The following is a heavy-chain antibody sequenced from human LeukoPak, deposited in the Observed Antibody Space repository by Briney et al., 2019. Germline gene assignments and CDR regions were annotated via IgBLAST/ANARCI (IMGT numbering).Heavy chain of an antibody. CDR3: ASDAAGNEAFDV. J-gene: IGHJ3*01. V-gene: IGHV1-2*02. Sequence: ASVKVSCKASGYTFTSYGISWVRQAPGQGLEWMGWINPNSGGTNYAQKFQGRVTMTRDTSISTAYMELSRLRSDDTAVYYCASDAAGNEAFDVWGQGTMVTVSS. CDR2: INPNSGGT. D-gene: IGHD6-13*01. CDR1: GYTFTSYG.